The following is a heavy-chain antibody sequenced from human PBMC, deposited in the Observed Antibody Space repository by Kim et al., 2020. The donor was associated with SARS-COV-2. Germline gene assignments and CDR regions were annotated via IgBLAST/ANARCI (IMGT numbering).Heavy chain of an antibody. Sequence: SETLSLTCTVSGGSISSSSYYWGWIRHPPGKGLEWIGSIYYSGSTYYNPSLKSRVTISVDTSKNQFSLKLSSVTAADTAVYYCARPDYGDYGWYFDLWGRGTLVTVSS. CDR1: GGSISSSSYY. J-gene: IGHJ2*01. D-gene: IGHD4-17*01. V-gene: IGHV4-39*01. CDR3: ARPDYGDYGWYFDL. CDR2: IYYSGST.